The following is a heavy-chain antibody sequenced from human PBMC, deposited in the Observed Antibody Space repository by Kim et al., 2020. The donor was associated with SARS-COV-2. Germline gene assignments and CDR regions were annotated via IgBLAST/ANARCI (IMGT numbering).Heavy chain of an antibody. J-gene: IGHJ6*04. CDR1: GGSISSYY. Sequence: SETLSLTCTVSGGSISSYYWSWIRQSPGKGLEWIGYIYYSGSTNYNPSLKSRVTISIDTSKNQFSLKLSSVTAADTAVYYCARHGKTTIFGVVTIPGGMDVWGKGTTVTVSS. CDR2: IYYSGST. V-gene: IGHV4-59*08. D-gene: IGHD3-3*01. CDR3: ARHGKTTIFGVVTIPGGMDV.